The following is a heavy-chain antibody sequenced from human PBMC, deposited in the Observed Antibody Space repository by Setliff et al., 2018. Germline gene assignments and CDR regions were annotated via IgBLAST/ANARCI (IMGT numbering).Heavy chain of an antibody. D-gene: IGHD2-2*02. J-gene: IGHJ5*02. CDR3: ARGGPYCSSTSCYKVYNWFDP. CDR1: GGSFSGYY. V-gene: IGHV4-34*01. Sequence: KPSETLSLTCAVYGGSFSGYYWSWIRQPPGKGLEWIGEINHSGSTNYNPSLKSRVTISVDTSKNQFSLKLSSVTAADTAVYYCARGGPYCSSTSCYKVYNWFDPWGQGTLVTVSS. CDR2: INHSGST.